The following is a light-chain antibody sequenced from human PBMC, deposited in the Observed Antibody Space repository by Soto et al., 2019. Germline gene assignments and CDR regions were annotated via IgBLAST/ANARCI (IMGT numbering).Light chain of an antibody. V-gene: IGLV1-51*01. Sequence: QSVRTQPPSVSAAPGQKVTISCSGSSSNIGGNSVSWYQQLPGTAPKLLIYDDNKRPSGIPDRFSGSKSGTSATLGITGFQTGDEADYYCGSWDSSLSAYVFGTGIKVTVL. CDR1: SSNIGGNS. J-gene: IGLJ1*01. CDR3: GSWDSSLSAYV. CDR2: DDN.